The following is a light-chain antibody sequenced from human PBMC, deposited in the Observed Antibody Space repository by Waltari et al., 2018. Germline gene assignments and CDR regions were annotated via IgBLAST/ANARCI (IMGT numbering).Light chain of an antibody. V-gene: IGLV2-14*01. J-gene: IGLJ3*02. Sequence: QSALTQPASVSGSPGQSITISCTGTSSDVGGYNYVSWYQQYPGKAPKLIIYDVSNRPSGVSNRFSGSKSGNTASLTISGLQADDEADYYCNSYTGISTWVFGGGTKLTVL. CDR3: NSYTGISTWV. CDR1: SSDVGGYNY. CDR2: DVS.